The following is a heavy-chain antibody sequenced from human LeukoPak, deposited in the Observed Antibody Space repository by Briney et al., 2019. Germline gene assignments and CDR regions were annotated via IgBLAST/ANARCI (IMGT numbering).Heavy chain of an antibody. J-gene: IGHJ3*02. CDR1: GFSFDDYA. CDR2: ISWNSGNI. Sequence: GGSLRLSCAASGFSFDDYAMHWVRQAPGKGLEWVSGISWNSGNIGYADSVKGRFTISRDNARNSLNLQMNSLRAEDTALYYCAKDTRAIVGSAHNAFDIWGQGTMVTVSS. V-gene: IGHV3-9*01. CDR3: AKDTRAIVGSAHNAFDI. D-gene: IGHD1-26*01.